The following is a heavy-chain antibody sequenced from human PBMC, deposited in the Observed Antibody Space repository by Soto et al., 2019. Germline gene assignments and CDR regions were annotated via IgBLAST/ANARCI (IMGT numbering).Heavy chain of an antibody. J-gene: IGHJ4*01. CDR1: GFTFSSYW. V-gene: IGHV3-7*01. Sequence: GGSLRLSCAASGFTFSSYWMSWVRQAPGKGLEWVANIKQDGSEKYYMDSVKGRFTISRDNAKNSLHLQMNSLRAEDTAVYFCARAAYANGWIFDYWGQGTLVTVSS. D-gene: IGHD2-2*01. CDR3: ARAAYANGWIFDY. CDR2: IKQDGSEK.